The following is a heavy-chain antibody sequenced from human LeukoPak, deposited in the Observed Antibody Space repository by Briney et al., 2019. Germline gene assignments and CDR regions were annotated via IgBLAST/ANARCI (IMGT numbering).Heavy chain of an antibody. J-gene: IGHJ4*02. Sequence: GGSLRLSCAASGFTFSSYEMNWVRQAPGKGLEWVSYISRSGSNIYYADSVKGRFTISRDNAKNSLYLQMNSLRAEDTAVYYCARVGETTPAFDYWGQGTLVTVSS. D-gene: IGHD1-7*01. V-gene: IGHV3-48*03. CDR1: GFTFSSYE. CDR3: ARVGETTPAFDY. CDR2: ISRSGSNI.